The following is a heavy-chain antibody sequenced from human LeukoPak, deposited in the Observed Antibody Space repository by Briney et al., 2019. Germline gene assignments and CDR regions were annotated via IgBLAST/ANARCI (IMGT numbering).Heavy chain of an antibody. V-gene: IGHV3-48*01. Sequence: PGGSLRLSCAASGFTFSSYSMNWVRQAPGKGLEWVSYISSSSSTIYYADSVKGRFTISRDNAKNSLYLQMNSLRAEDTAVYYCARDLSGYGYYFDYWGQGTLVTVSS. J-gene: IGHJ4*02. CDR2: ISSSSSTI. CDR1: GFTFSSYS. D-gene: IGHD5-12*01. CDR3: ARDLSGYGYYFDY.